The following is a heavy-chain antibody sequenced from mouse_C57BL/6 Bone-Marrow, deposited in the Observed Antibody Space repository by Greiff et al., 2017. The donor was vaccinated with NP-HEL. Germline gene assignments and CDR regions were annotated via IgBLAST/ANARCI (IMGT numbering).Heavy chain of an antibody. D-gene: IGHD2-5*01. J-gene: IGHJ2*01. V-gene: IGHV5-6*02. CDR3: ARRGYYSNYLDY. Sequence: DVQLVESGGDLVKPGGSLKLSCAASGFTFSSYGMSWVRQTPDKRLEWVATISSGGSYTYYPDSVKGRFTISRDNAKNTLYLQMSSLKSEDTAMYYCARRGYYSNYLDYWGQGTTLTVSS. CDR2: ISSGGSYT. CDR1: GFTFSSYG.